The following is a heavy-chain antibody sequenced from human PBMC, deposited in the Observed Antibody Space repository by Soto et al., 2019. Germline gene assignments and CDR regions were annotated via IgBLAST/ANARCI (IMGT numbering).Heavy chain of an antibody. CDR1: GYTFTGDY. J-gene: IGHJ4*02. V-gene: IGHV1-2*02. D-gene: IGHD2-2*02. CDR3: ARPSPTCSSTSCYTSIDY. CDR2: INPISGGT. Sequence: ASVKVSCKASGYTFTGDYIHWVRQAPGQGLEWMGWINPISGGTKYAQKLQGRVTMTTDTSTSTAYMELRSLRSDDTAVYYCARPSPTCSSTSCYTSIDYWGQGTLVTVSS.